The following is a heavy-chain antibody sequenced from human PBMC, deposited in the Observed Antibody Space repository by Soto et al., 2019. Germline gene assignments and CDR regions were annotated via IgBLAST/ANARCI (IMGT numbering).Heavy chain of an antibody. V-gene: IGHV1-69*13. J-gene: IGHJ6*02. D-gene: IGHD1-1*01. CDR3: ARDPGTTRDYYYGMDV. CDR2: IIPIFGTA. CDR1: GGTFSSYA. Sequence: ASVKVSCKASGGTFSSYAISWVRQAPGQGLEWMGGIIPIFGTANYAQKFQGRVTITADESTSTAYMELSSLRSEDTAVYYCARDPGTTRDYYYGMDVWGQGTTVTVS.